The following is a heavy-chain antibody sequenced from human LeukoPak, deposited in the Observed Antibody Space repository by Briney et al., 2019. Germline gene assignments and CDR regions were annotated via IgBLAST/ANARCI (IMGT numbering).Heavy chain of an antibody. D-gene: IGHD3-9*01. CDR2: IIPIFGTA. Sequence: VASVKVSCKASGGTFSSYAISWVRQAPGQGLEWMGRIIPIFGTANYAQKFQGRVTITTGESTSTAYMELSSLRSEDTAVYYCARDLEGLLFGGGDYDILGDWGQGTLVTVSS. CDR3: ARDLEGLLFGGGDYDILGD. J-gene: IGHJ4*02. CDR1: GGTFSSYA. V-gene: IGHV1-69*05.